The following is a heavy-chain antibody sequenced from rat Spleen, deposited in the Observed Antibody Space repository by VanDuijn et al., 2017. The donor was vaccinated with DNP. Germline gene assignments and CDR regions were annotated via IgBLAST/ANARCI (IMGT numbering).Heavy chain of an antibody. CDR3: ARHTTGIMDA. V-gene: IGHV5-22*01. J-gene: IGHJ4*01. Sequence: EVQLVESGGGLVQPGRSLKLSCAASGFTFSAYYMAWVRQAPAKGLEWVAYIGSPAYAPYYADSVKGRFTISRDNAKSTLYLQMNSLRSEDMATYYCARHTTGIMDAWGQGTSVTVSS. CDR1: GFTFSAYY. D-gene: IGHD1-9*01. CDR2: IGSPAYAP.